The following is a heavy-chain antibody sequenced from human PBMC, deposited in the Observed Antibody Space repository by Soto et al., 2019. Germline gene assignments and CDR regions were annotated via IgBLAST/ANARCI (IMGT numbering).Heavy chain of an antibody. D-gene: IGHD3-3*01. V-gene: IGHV4-34*01. CDR1: GGSFSVYY. CDR3: ARNGSYYDFWSGYYFGGGMDV. J-gene: IGHJ6*02. CDR2: INHSGST. Sequence: PSETLSLTCAVYGGSFSVYYWSWIRHPPGKGLEWIGEINHSGSTNYNPSLKSRVTISVDTSKNQFSLKLSSVTAADTAVYYCARNGSYYDFWSGYYFGGGMDVWGQGTTVTVSS.